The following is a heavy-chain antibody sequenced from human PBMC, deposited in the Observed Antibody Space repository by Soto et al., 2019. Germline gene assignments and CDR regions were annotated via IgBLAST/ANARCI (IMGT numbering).Heavy chain of an antibody. V-gene: IGHV5-51*01. CDR1: GYNFTTFW. Sequence: VESLNISCKGSGYNFTTFWIGWVRQMPGKGVEWMGIIYPGDSETKYSPDFEGQVTISADRPTNTAYLQWRSLRASDTAMYYCARLGFPGAIYFDSWGLGTLVTVSS. CDR2: IYPGDSET. CDR3: ARLGFPGAIYFDS. J-gene: IGHJ4*02.